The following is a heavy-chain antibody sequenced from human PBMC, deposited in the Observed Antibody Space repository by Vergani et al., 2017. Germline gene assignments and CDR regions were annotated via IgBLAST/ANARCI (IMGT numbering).Heavy chain of an antibody. D-gene: IGHD3-10*01. CDR2: MYYRGST. J-gene: IGHJ4*02. CDR1: GGSVSGSGYY. CDR3: EAGTYYNPWY. V-gene: IGHV4-39*01. Sequence: QLLLQESGPGVVKPSETLSLICNVSGGSVSGSGYYWGWVRQSPGKGMEWIGTMYYRGSTYHNTSLKSRVSMSVDTSKNQFSLNVSSVTAADPAVYFCEAGTYYNPWYWGQGILVIVSS.